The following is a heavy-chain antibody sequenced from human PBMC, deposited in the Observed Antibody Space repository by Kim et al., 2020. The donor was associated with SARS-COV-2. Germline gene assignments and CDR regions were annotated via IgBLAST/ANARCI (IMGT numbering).Heavy chain of an antibody. CDR1: GGSISGYY. D-gene: IGHD6-19*01. Sequence: SETLSLTCTVSGGSISGYYWSWVRQPPGKGLEWIAYIYYSGSINYNPSLMSRVTILVDTSKNQFSLKLTSVTAADTAIYFCARMVPGRRLFDPWGQGAL. J-gene: IGHJ5*02. CDR3: ARMVPGRRLFDP. V-gene: IGHV4-59*13. CDR2: IYYSGSI.